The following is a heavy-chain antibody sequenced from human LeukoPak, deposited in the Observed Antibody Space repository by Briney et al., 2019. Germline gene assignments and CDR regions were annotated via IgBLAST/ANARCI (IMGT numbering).Heavy chain of an antibody. Sequence: SETLSLTCNVSGYYWGWIRQPPGKGLEWIGNIYHSGSTYYNPSLKSRVTISVDTSKNQFSLKLSSVTAADTAVYYCARDNEEEGVLDPWGQGTLVTVSS. CDR1: GYY. CDR2: IYHSGST. V-gene: IGHV4-38-2*02. CDR3: ARDNEEEGVLDP. D-gene: IGHD1-1*01. J-gene: IGHJ5*02.